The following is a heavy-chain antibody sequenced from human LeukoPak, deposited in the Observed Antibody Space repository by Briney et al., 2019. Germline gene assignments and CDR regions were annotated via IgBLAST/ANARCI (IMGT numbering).Heavy chain of an antibody. CDR2: INPNSGGT. Sequence: ASVKVSCKASGYTFTGYYMHWVRQAPGQGLEWMGWINPNSGGTNYAQKFQGRVTMTRDTSISTAYMELSSLRSEDMAVYYCARAPVRNGIDYWGQGTLVTVSS. CDR1: GYTFTGYY. CDR3: ARAPVRNGIDY. D-gene: IGHD2/OR15-2a*01. J-gene: IGHJ4*02. V-gene: IGHV1-2*02.